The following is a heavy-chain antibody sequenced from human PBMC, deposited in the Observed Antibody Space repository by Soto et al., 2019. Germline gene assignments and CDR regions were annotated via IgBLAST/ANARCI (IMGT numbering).Heavy chain of an antibody. J-gene: IGHJ6*02. Sequence: ASVKVSCKASGGTFSSYAISWVRQAPGKGLEWMGKIIPTFGRTNYAQKFQGRLTISADDSTSTAYMELTSLESDDTAVHYCARDPLSSFAMDVWGQGTTVTVS. CDR2: IIPTFGRT. CDR3: ARDPLSSFAMDV. CDR1: GGTFSSYA. V-gene: IGHV1-69*13. D-gene: IGHD3-10*02.